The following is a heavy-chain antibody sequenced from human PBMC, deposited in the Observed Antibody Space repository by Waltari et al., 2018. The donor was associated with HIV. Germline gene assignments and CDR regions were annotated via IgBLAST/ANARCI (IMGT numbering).Heavy chain of an antibody. V-gene: IGHV3-23*01. D-gene: IGHD6-19*01. Sequence: EVQLLESGGGLVQPGGSLRLSCAASGFTFNAYVMTWVRQAPGKGLEWVSGISASGGKTYYADSVKGRFTISRDNSKSTVYLQMNSLRVEDTAVYYCAKVSVGIAVAGTKDFWGQGTLVTVSS. CDR1: GFTFNAYV. CDR3: AKVSVGIAVAGTKDF. J-gene: IGHJ4*02. CDR2: ISASGGKT.